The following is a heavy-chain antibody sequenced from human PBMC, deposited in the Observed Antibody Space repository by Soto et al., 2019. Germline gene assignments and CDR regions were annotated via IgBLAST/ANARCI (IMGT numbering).Heavy chain of an antibody. Sequence: EVQLVESGGALFQPGGSLRLSCAASGFSISDNYMTWVRQAPGKGLEWVSVLYSGGTATSYADSVKGRFTVSRDTSKNTLSLQLDSLRAEDTAVYYCARGVPVGAIGRFYFDSWGQGTLVTVSS. CDR2: LYSGGTAT. J-gene: IGHJ4*02. CDR1: GFSISDNY. D-gene: IGHD1-26*01. V-gene: IGHV3-53*01. CDR3: ARGVPVGAIGRFYFDS.